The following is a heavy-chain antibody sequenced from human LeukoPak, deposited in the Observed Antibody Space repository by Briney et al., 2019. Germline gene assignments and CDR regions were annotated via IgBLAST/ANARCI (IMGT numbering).Heavy chain of an antibody. D-gene: IGHD6-6*01. J-gene: IGHJ3*02. CDR2: IYPGDSDT. CDR3: ARLSGSSSYYAFDI. Sequence: KVSCKASGYSFTSYWIGWVRQMPGKGLEWMGIIYPGDSDTRYSPSFQGQVTISADKSISTAYLQWSSLKASDTAMYYCARLSGSSSYYAFDIWGQGTMVTVSS. V-gene: IGHV5-51*01. CDR1: GYSFTSYW.